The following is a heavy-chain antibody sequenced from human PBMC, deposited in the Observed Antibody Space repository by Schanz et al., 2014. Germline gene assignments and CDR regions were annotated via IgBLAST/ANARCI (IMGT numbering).Heavy chain of an antibody. CDR2: IYGGGIT. D-gene: IGHD6-19*01. J-gene: IGHJ4*02. CDR3: GRDYSGGALDY. Sequence: VRVVESGGDLVLPGGSLRLSCAASGFTVSSNYMSWVRQAPGKGLEWVSVIYGGGITYYADSVKGRFTLSRDNSKNTMDLQMNSLRPEDTAVYYCGRDYSGGALDYWGQGTLVTVSS. CDR1: GFTVSSNY. V-gene: IGHV3-66*02.